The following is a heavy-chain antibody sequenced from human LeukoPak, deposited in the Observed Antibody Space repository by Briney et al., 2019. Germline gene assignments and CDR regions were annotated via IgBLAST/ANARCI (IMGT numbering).Heavy chain of an antibody. CDR3: ARWSNSGWYEFDY. CDR1: GYTFTIYY. V-gene: IGHV1-46*01. CDR2: INPSGGST. Sequence: GASVKVSCKASGYTFTIYYMHWVRQAPGQGLEWMGIINPSGGSTSYAQKFQGRVTFTRDTSMSTAYLELSSLTTEDTAVYYCARWSNSGWYEFDYWGQGTLVTVSS. D-gene: IGHD6-13*01. J-gene: IGHJ4*02.